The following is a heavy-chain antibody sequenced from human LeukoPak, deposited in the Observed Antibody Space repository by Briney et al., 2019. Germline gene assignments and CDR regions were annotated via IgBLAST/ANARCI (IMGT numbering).Heavy chain of an antibody. Sequence: GASVKVSCKASGYTFTSYAMHWVRQAPGQRLEWMGWINAGNGNTKYSQKFQGRVTITRDTSASTAYMELSSLRSEDTAVYYCARVIVDYYGSGSYGPWFDPWGQGTLVTVSS. D-gene: IGHD3-10*01. V-gene: IGHV1-3*01. CDR2: INAGNGNT. CDR1: GYTFTSYA. J-gene: IGHJ5*02. CDR3: ARVIVDYYGSGSYGPWFDP.